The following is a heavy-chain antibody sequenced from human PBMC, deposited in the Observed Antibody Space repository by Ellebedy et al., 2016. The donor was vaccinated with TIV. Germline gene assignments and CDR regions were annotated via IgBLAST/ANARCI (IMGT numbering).Heavy chain of an antibody. Sequence: GESLKISCKGSGYSFSTYWIGWVRQMPGKGLEWMGIIYPGDSDTRYSPSFQGQVTISADKSISTAYLQWDSLKASDTAIYYCARNNDWPRPYIDYWGQGILVSVSS. CDR1: GYSFSTYW. D-gene: IGHD3-9*01. CDR2: IYPGDSDT. CDR3: ARNNDWPRPYIDY. J-gene: IGHJ4*02. V-gene: IGHV5-51*01.